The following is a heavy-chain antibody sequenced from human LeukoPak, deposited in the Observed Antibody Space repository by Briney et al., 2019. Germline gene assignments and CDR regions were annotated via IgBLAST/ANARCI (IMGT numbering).Heavy chain of an antibody. J-gene: IGHJ4*02. CDR2: IYSGGST. Sequence: PGGSLRLSCAASGFTVSSNYMSWVREAAGRGLEGVSVIYSGGSTYYADSVKGRFTISRDNSKHTLYLQMNSLRAEDTAVYYCAIRGENDSTGSRTDYWGQGTLVTVSS. CDR3: AIRGENDSTGSRTDY. CDR1: GFTVSSNY. V-gene: IGHV3-53*01. D-gene: IGHD3-22*01.